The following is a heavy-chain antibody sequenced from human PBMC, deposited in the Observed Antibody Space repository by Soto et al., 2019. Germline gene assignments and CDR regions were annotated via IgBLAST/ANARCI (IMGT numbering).Heavy chain of an antibody. CDR1: GFTFTGSA. CDR2: IVVCSGNT. D-gene: IGHD3-22*01. Sequence: SVKVSCKPCGFTFTGSAVRGVRQARGQRLEWIGWIVVCSGNTNYAQKFQERVTITRDMSTSTAYMDLSSLRSEDTAMYYCAASYSASSAFDIWGQGTMVTVSS. CDR3: AASYSASSAFDI. V-gene: IGHV1-58*01. J-gene: IGHJ3*02.